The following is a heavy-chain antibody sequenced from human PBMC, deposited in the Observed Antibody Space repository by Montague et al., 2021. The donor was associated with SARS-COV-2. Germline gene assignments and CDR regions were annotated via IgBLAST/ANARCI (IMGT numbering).Heavy chain of an antibody. CDR2: IYCSGST. D-gene: IGHD3-9*01. J-gene: IGHJ3*02. Sequence: SETLSLTCTVSGGSISSYYWSWIRQPPGKGLEWIGYIYCSGSTNYNPSLKSRVTISVDTSKNQFSLKLSSVTAADTAVYYCARTYYDILTGYYNRGAFDIWGQGTMVTVSS. CDR1: GGSISSYY. CDR3: ARTYYDILTGYYNRGAFDI. V-gene: IGHV4-59*08.